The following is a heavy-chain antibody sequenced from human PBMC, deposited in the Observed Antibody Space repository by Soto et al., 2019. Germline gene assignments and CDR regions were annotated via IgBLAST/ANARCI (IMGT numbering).Heavy chain of an antibody. Sequence: EVQLLESGGGLVQPGGSLRLSCAASGFTFSSYVMSWVRQAPGKGLEWVSAVSGGGTSTYYADSVKGRFTISRDNSKNTLFLQMNSLRVEDTAVYYCAKDMSGRGWFYFDYWGQGTLVTVSS. CDR2: VSGGGTST. V-gene: IGHV3-23*01. CDR3: AKDMSGRGWFYFDY. CDR1: GFTFSSYV. D-gene: IGHD6-19*01. J-gene: IGHJ4*02.